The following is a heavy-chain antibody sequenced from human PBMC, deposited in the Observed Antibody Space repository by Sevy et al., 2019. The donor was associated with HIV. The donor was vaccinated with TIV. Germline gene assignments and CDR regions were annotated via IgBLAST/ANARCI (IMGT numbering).Heavy chain of an antibody. CDR3: ATLGSNFDPRFDP. D-gene: IGHD6-25*01. V-gene: IGHV4-59*02. CDR2: THYSGSS. Sequence: SETLSLTCIVSGGSVNNHYWSWIRQSPGKGLEWIGYTHYSGSSAYNPSLKSRLTISLDMSKNQFSLELTSMTAADAAVYYCATLGSNFDPRFDPWGQGTLVTVSS. CDR1: GGSVNNHY. J-gene: IGHJ5*02.